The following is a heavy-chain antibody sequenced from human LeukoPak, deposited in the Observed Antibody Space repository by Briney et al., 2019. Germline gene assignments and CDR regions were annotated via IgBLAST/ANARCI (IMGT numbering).Heavy chain of an antibody. D-gene: IGHD2/OR15-2a*01. Sequence: SETLSLTCAVSGGSISSSNWWSWVRQPPGKGLEWIGEIYHSGSTNYNPSLKSRVTISVDKSKNQFSLQLSSVPAADTAVYYCARAGLLSPTYYFDHWGQGTLVTVS. CDR2: IYHSGST. CDR1: GGSISSSNW. CDR3: ARAGLLSPTYYFDH. V-gene: IGHV4-4*02. J-gene: IGHJ4*02.